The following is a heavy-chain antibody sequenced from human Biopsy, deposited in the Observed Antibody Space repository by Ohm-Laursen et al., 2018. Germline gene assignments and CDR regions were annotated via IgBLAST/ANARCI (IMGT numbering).Heavy chain of an antibody. Sequence: SETLSLTCTVSGDSINSSYWSWIRQPPGKGLEWIGFISNSGNTNYNPPLKSRVTISVDTSKNQISLKLGSVTVADTAVFYCARRGSGGRSFDYWGQGSLVTVSS. J-gene: IGHJ4*02. D-gene: IGHD2-15*01. V-gene: IGHV4-59*08. CDR3: ARRGSGGRSFDY. CDR1: GDSINSSY. CDR2: ISNSGNT.